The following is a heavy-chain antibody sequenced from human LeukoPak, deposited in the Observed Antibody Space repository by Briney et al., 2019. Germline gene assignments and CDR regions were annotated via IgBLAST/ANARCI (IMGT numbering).Heavy chain of an antibody. CDR3: AKRYGSGSYFDY. CDR2: ISGSGDST. V-gene: IGHV3-23*01. J-gene: IGHJ4*02. Sequence: GGSLRLSCAASGFTFSNYAMNWVRQAPGKGLEWVSAISGSGDSTYYADSVKGRFTISRDNSNNTLYLQMNSLRAEDTAVYYCAKRYGSGSYFDYWGQGTLVTVSS. D-gene: IGHD3-10*01. CDR1: GFTFSNYA.